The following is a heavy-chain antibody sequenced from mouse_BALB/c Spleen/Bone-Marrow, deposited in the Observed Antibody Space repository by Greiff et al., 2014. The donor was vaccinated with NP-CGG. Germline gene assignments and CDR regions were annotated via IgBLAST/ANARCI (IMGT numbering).Heavy chain of an antibody. Sequence: LQESGAELVRPGVSVKISCKGSGYTFTDYAMHWVKQSHAKSLEWIGVISTYYGDARYNQNFKGKATMTVDRSSSTAYTELARLTSEDSAIYYCARRYANPYYAMDYWGQGTSVTVSS. CDR1: GYTFTDYA. CDR2: ISTYYGDA. V-gene: IGHV1S137*01. J-gene: IGHJ4*01. CDR3: ARRYANPYYAMDY. D-gene: IGHD2-10*02.